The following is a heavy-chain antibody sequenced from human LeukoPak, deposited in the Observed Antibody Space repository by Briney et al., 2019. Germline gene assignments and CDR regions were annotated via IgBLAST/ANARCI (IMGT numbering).Heavy chain of an antibody. CDR3: ARSYTYYDILTGHYISYYFDY. D-gene: IGHD3-9*01. Sequence: SVKVSCKASGGTFSSYAISWVRQAPGQGLEWMGRIIPIFGTANYAQKFQGRVTITTDESTSTAYMELSSLRSEDTAVYYCARSYTYYDILTGHYISYYFDYWGQGTLVTVSS. CDR2: IIPIFGTA. J-gene: IGHJ4*02. CDR1: GGTFSSYA. V-gene: IGHV1-69*05.